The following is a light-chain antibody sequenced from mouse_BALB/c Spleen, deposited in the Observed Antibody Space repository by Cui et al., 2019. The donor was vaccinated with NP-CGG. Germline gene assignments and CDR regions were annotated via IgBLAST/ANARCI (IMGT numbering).Light chain of an antibody. V-gene: IGLV1*01. CDR2: GTN. Sequence: QAVVTQESALTTSPGETVTLTCRSSTGAVTTSNYANWVQEKPDHVFTGLIGGTNNRAPGVPARFSGSLIGDKAALTITGAQTEDEAIYFCALWYSSHWVFGGGTKLTVL. CDR1: TGAVTTSNY. J-gene: IGLJ1*01. CDR3: ALWYSSHWV.